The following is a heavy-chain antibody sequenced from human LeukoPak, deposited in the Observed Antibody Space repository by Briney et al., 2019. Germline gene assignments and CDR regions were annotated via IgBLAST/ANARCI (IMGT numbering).Heavy chain of an antibody. CDR2: ISGSGGNT. D-gene: IGHD3-22*01. CDR1: GFTFSSYA. J-gene: IGHJ1*01. V-gene: IGHV3-23*01. CDR3: ARDPWGDYYDRSGYYSTFQH. Sequence: GGSLRLSCAASGFTFSSYAMSWVRQAPGKGLEWVSTISGSGGNTYYADSVKGRFTISRDNSKNTLYLQMNSLRADDTAVYYCARDPWGDYYDRSGYYSTFQHWGQGTLVTVSS.